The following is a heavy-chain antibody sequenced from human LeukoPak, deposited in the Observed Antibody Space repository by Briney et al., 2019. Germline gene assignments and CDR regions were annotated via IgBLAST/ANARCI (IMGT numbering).Heavy chain of an antibody. CDR2: IYPGDSDT. J-gene: IGHJ5*02. CDR1: GYSFTSYW. V-gene: IGHV5-51*01. D-gene: IGHD3-22*01. CDR3: ALTLSGWYNWFDP. Sequence: GESLKISCKGSGYSFTSYWIGWVRQMPGKGLEWMGTIYPGDSDTRYSPSFQGQVTISADKSISTAYLQWSSLKASDTAMYYCALTLSGWYNWFDPWGQGTLVTVSS.